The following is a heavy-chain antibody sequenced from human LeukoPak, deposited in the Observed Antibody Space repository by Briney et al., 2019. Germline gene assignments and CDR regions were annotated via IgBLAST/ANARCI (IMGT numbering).Heavy chain of an antibody. Sequence: SETLSLTCTVSGGSISSYYWSWIRQPPGKGLEWIGYIYYSGSTNYNPSLKSRVTISVDTSKNQFSLKLSSVTAADTAVYYCARVIGVVAVAGYFDYWGQGTLVTVSS. D-gene: IGHD6-19*01. CDR3: ARVIGVVAVAGYFDY. CDR1: GGSISSYY. J-gene: IGHJ4*02. V-gene: IGHV4-59*01. CDR2: IYYSGST.